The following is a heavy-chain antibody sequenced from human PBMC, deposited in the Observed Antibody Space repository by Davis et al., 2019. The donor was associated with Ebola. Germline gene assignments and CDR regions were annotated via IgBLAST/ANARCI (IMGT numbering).Heavy chain of an antibody. V-gene: IGHV1-46*01. CDR2: INPSGGST. CDR3: ARVGSYNFWSGYYILLGYFDL. D-gene: IGHD3-3*01. CDR1: GYTFTSYF. Sequence: AASVKVSCKASGYTFTSYFMHWVRQAPGQGLEWMGIINPSGGSTSYAQKFQGRVTMTRDTSTSTVYMELSSLRSEDTAVYYCARVGSYNFWSGYYILLGYFDLWGRGTLVTVSS. J-gene: IGHJ2*01.